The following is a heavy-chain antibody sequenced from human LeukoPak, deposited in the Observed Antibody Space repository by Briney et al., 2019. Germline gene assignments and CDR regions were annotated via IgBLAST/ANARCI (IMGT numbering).Heavy chain of an antibody. D-gene: IGHD6-25*01. Sequence: GGSLRLSCEASGFTFTTYSMTWVRQAPGKGLEWVSIISSGSSAIFSADALKGRFTISRDDAKNLPYLDMNSLRAEDTAVYYCARDRGRYHMDVWGKGTTVTISS. CDR2: ISSGSSAI. J-gene: IGHJ6*03. CDR1: GFTFTTYS. CDR3: ARDRGRYHMDV. V-gene: IGHV3-21*01.